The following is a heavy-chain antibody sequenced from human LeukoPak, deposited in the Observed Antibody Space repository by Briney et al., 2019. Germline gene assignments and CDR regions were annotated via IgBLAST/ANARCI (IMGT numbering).Heavy chain of an antibody. CDR3: AKRIAAAGKHHFDY. J-gene: IGHJ4*02. CDR2: ISSSSSTI. D-gene: IGHD6-13*01. CDR1: GITFSSYS. Sequence: GGSLRLSCAAPGITFSSYSMNWVRKAPGKGLEWVSYISSSSSTIYYADSVQGRFTISRDNAKNSLYLQMNSLRAEDTAVYYCAKRIAAAGKHHFDYWGQGTLVTVSS. V-gene: IGHV3-48*01.